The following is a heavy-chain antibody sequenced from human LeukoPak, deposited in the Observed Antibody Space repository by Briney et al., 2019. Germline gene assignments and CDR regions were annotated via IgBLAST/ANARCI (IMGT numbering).Heavy chain of an antibody. CDR2: ISYDGSNT. V-gene: IGHV3-30*18. D-gene: IGHD6-13*01. CDR3: AKEGDISSSWYLSNYFDY. J-gene: IGHJ4*02. CDR1: GFTFRAYG. Sequence: GSLRLSCAASGFTFRAYGMHWVRQAPGKGLEWVAIISYDGSNTYYADSVKGRFTISRDNSKNTLYLQMDSLRAEDTAVYYCAKEGDISSSWYLSNYFDYWGQGTLVTVSS.